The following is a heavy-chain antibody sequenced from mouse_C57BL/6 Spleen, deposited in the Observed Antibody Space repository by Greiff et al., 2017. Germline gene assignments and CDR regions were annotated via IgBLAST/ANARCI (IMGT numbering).Heavy chain of an antibody. V-gene: IGHV1-52*01. CDR3: ARGGTGRYYAMDY. D-gene: IGHD4-1*01. Sequence: QVQLQQPGAELVRPGSSVKLSCKASGYTFTSYWMHWVKQRPIQGLEWIGNIDPSDSETHYNQKFKDKATLTVDKSSSTAYMPLSSLTSEDSAVYYCARGGTGRYYAMDYWGQGTSVTVSS. CDR2: IDPSDSET. J-gene: IGHJ4*01. CDR1: GYTFTSYW.